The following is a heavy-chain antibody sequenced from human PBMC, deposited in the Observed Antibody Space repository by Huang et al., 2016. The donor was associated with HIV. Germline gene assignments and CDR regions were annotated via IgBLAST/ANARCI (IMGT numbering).Heavy chain of an antibody. CDR2: ISNDGNNM. CDR1: GFDFSRYA. Sequence: QVQLGESGGGVVQPEKSLRLSCAASGFDFSRYAMNWVRQAPGKGLQLVAVISNDGNNMYYSDSVKGRFIISRDNSKNTLYLQMNSLRGEDTAIYYCARGGILGTSWYRPFDYWGQGTLVTVSS. V-gene: IGHV3-30-3*01. D-gene: IGHD6-13*01. J-gene: IGHJ4*02. CDR3: ARGGILGTSWYRPFDY.